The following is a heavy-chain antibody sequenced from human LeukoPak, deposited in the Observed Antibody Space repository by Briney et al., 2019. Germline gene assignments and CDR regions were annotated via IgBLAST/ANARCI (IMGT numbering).Heavy chain of an antibody. Sequence: GGSLRLSCAASGFTVSSNYMSWVRQAPGKGLEWVSVIYSGGSTHYADSVKGRFTISRDNSKNTLYLQMNSLRAEDTAVYYCAKTLNDFWSGYNYFDYWGQGTLVTVSS. CDR1: GFTVSSNY. J-gene: IGHJ4*02. V-gene: IGHV3-53*01. D-gene: IGHD3-3*01. CDR2: IYSGGST. CDR3: AKTLNDFWSGYNYFDY.